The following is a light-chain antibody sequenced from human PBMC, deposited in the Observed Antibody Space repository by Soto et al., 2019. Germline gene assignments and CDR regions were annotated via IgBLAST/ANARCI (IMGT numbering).Light chain of an antibody. CDR3: HHYDDWPPGYT. V-gene: IGKV3-15*01. J-gene: IGKJ2*01. CDR2: GAS. Sequence: EIVMTQSPATLSVSPGERATLSCRASQSVGNNLAWYQQRLGQPPRLLIHGASTMATGIPARFGGRGSVTEFALAISSLQSEDFALYYCHHYDDWPPGYTFGQGTKVDIK. CDR1: QSVGNN.